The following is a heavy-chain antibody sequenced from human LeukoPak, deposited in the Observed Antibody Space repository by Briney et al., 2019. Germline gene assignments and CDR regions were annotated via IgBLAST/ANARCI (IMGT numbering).Heavy chain of an antibody. CDR1: GFTFSDYY. CDR3: ARDRRARVAGTRAEYFQH. D-gene: IGHD6-19*01. V-gene: IGHV3-11*01. CDR2: ISSSGSTI. Sequence: PGGSLRLSCAASGFTFSDYYMSWIRQAPGKGLEWVSYISSSGSTIYYADSVKGRFTISRDNAKNSLYLQMNSLRAEDTAVYYCARDRRARVAGTRAEYFQHWGQGTLVTVSS. J-gene: IGHJ1*01.